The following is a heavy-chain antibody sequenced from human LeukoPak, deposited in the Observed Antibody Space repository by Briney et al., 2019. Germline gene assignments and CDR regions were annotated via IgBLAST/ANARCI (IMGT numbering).Heavy chain of an antibody. Sequence: GESLKISCLGSGYYFTRHWLGWVRQMPGKGLEWMGNIYPGDSDTRYSPSFEGQVTISADKSISTAYLHWSSLKTSDTAIYYCARWRIAGGPRDDGFDVWGLGTMVTVSS. CDR2: IYPGDSDT. V-gene: IGHV5-51*01. CDR3: ARWRIAGGPRDDGFDV. D-gene: IGHD2-21*01. CDR1: GYYFTRHW. J-gene: IGHJ3*01.